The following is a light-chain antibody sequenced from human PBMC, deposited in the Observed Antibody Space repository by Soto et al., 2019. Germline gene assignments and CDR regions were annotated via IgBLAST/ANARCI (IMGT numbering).Light chain of an antibody. CDR1: QSISSN. Sequence: DIQMTQSPSSLSASVGDRVTITCRASQSISSNLNWYQQKPGVAPTLLIYVASSLQSGVPSRFSGSESGTDFTLTITSLQPDDFATYYCQQSYSIPYTFGQGTKLEI. V-gene: IGKV1-39*01. CDR2: VAS. J-gene: IGKJ2*01. CDR3: QQSYSIPYT.